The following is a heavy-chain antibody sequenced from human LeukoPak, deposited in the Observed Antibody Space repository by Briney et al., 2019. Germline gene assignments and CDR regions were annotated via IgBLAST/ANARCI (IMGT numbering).Heavy chain of an antibody. V-gene: IGHV3-23*01. D-gene: IGHD5-12*01. Sequence: PGGSLRLSCAASGFTFNSYAMTWVRQAPGKGLEWVSTIGGGGVITYYADSVKGRLTISRDNSKNTLYLQMNSLRAEDTAVYYCARDRDSGYDFDYWGQGTLVTVSS. J-gene: IGHJ4*02. CDR1: GFTFNSYA. CDR2: IGGGGVIT. CDR3: ARDRDSGYDFDY.